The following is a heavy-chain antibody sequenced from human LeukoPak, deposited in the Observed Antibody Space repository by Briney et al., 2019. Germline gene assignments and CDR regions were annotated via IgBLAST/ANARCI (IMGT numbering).Heavy chain of an antibody. CDR3: SRDVLGAVAATAIDY. Sequence: GGSLRLSCAASGFTFSSYSMNWVRQAPGKGLEWVSSISSSSSYIYYADSVKGRFTISRDNAKNSLYLQMNSLRAEDTAVYYCSRDVLGAVAATAIDYWGQGSLVTVSS. V-gene: IGHV3-21*01. CDR2: ISSSSSYI. J-gene: IGHJ4*02. D-gene: IGHD6-19*01. CDR1: GFTFSSYS.